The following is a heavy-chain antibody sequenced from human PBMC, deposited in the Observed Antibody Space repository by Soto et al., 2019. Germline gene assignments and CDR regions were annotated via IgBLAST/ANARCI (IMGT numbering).Heavy chain of an antibody. CDR1: GFTLSSYS. D-gene: IGHD3-16*01. J-gene: IGHJ6*02. CDR2: ISSGSDTI. CDR3: ARPGEGVLFYYALDV. Sequence: EVQLVESGGGLVQPGGSLRLSCVASGFTLSSYSMNWVRQAPGKGLECISYISSGSDTIYYADSVKGRFTVSRDNAKNSLYLQMNSLRDDDTAVYYCARPGEGVLFYYALDVWGQGTTVTVSS. V-gene: IGHV3-48*02.